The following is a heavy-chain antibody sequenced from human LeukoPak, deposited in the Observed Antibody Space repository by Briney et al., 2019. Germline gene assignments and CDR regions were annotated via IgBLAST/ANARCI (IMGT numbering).Heavy chain of an antibody. Sequence: SETLSLTCTVSGGSISGYYWSWIRQPPGKGLEWIGYILYSGSTDYNPSLKSRVTISVDTPKNQFSLDLSSVTAADTAVYYCARVLSGYYPWYFDLWGRGTLVTVSS. D-gene: IGHD3-22*01. J-gene: IGHJ2*01. V-gene: IGHV4-59*01. CDR2: ILYSGST. CDR1: GGSISGYY. CDR3: ARVLSGYYPWYFDL.